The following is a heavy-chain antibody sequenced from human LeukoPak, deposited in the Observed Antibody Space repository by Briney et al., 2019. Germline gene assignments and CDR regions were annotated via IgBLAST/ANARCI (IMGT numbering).Heavy chain of an antibody. CDR1: GLTFSNYA. V-gene: IGHV3-23*01. CDR3: AKDPNGDYVGAFDS. D-gene: IGHD4-17*01. Sequence: GGSLRLSCAASGLTFSNYAMTWVRQAPGKGLEWVSSIRGDVGGGGTSYTDSVKGRFTVYRDNSKNTLYLQMNGLRAGDTAVYYCAKDPNGDYVGAFDSWGQGTLVTVSS. J-gene: IGHJ3*01. CDR2: IRGDVGGGGT.